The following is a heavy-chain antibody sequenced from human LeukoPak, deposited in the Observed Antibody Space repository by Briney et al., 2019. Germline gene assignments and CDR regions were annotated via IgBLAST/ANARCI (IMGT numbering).Heavy chain of an antibody. J-gene: IGHJ4*02. CDR1: GGTFSSYA. V-gene: IGHV1-69*01. CDR3: ASSYDILTGYYR. CDR2: IIPIFGTA. Sequence: ASVKVSCKASGGTFSSYAISWVRQAPGQGLEWMGGIIPIFGTANYAQKFQGRVTITADESTSTAYMELSSLRSEDTAVYYCASSYDILTGYYRWGQGTLVTASS. D-gene: IGHD3-9*01.